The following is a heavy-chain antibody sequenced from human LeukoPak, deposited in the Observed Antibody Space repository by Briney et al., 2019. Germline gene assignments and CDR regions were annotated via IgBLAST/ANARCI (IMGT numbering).Heavy chain of an antibody. J-gene: IGHJ4*02. Sequence: SETLSLTCAVYGGSFSGYYWSWIRQPPGKGLEWIGEINHSGSTYYNASLKSQVSISIDTSKNQFSLKVTPVTAADTAVYYCARQTGSGLFILPGGQGTLVTVSS. V-gene: IGHV4-34*01. D-gene: IGHD3/OR15-3a*01. CDR3: ARQTGSGLFILP. CDR2: INHSGST. CDR1: GGSFSGYY.